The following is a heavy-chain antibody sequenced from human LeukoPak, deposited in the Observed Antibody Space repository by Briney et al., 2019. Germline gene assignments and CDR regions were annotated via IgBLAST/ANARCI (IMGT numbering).Heavy chain of an antibody. V-gene: IGHV4-59*01. J-gene: IGHJ4*02. D-gene: IGHD6-13*01. CDR2: IYYSGST. CDR1: GGSISSYY. Sequence: PSETLSLTCTVSGGSISSYYWSWIRQPPGKGLEWIGYIYYSGSTNYNPSLKSRVTISVDTAKNQFSLKLSSVTAADTAVYYCARRGQQLVYDYWGQGTLVTVSS. CDR3: ARRGQQLVYDY.